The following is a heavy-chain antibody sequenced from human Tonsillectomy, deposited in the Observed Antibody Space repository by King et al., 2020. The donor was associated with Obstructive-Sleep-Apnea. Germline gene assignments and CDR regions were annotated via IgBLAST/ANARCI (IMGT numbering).Heavy chain of an antibody. V-gene: IGHV5-51*01. Sequence: VQLVESGAEVKKPGESLKISCKGSGYSFTSYWIGWVRQMPGKGLEWMGIIYPGDSDTRYSPSFQGQVTISADKSISTAYLQWSSLEASDTAMYYCARLDTTDTAMVTLGLGWGYWGQGTLVTVSS. D-gene: IGHD5-18*01. CDR2: IYPGDSDT. CDR3: ARLDTTDTAMVTLGLGWGY. J-gene: IGHJ4*02. CDR1: GYSFTSYW.